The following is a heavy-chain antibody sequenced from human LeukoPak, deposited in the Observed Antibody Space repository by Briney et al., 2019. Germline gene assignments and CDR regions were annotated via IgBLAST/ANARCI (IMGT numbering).Heavy chain of an antibody. CDR1: GFTFSSHS. D-gene: IGHD5-18*01. V-gene: IGHV3-48*01. CDR3: ARSPVDTAMVRGRS. Sequence: GSLRLSCAASGFTFSSHSMNWVRQAPGKGLERVSYISSSSSTIYYADSVKGRFTISRDNAKNSLYLQMNSLRAEDTAVYYCARSPVDTAMVRGRSWGQGTLVTVSS. J-gene: IGHJ4*02. CDR2: ISSSSSTI.